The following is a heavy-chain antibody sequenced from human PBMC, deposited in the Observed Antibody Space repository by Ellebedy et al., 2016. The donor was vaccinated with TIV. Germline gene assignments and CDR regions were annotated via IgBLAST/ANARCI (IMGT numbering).Heavy chain of an antibody. CDR2: IYHSGST. CDR3: APSGAGSDYFDL. D-gene: IGHD3-10*01. V-gene: IGHV4-30-2*01. Sequence: MPSETLSLTCAVSGGSISSGGYSWSWIRQPPGKGLEWIGYIYHSGSTYYNPSLKSRVTISVDRSKNQFSLKLSSVTAADTAVYYCAPSGAGSDYFDLWGRGNLVTVSS. J-gene: IGHJ2*01. CDR1: GGSISSGGYS.